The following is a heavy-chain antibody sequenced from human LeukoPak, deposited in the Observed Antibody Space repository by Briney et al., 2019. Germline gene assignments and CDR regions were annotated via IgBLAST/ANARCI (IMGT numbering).Heavy chain of an antibody. CDR1: GYTFTGYG. D-gene: IGHD1-26*01. J-gene: IGHJ4*02. Sequence: ASVKVSCKASGYTFTGYGISWVRQAPGQGLEWVGRISAYNGNTNYAQKLQGRVTMTTDTSTSTAYMELRSLRPDDTAVYYCARDGPSGYVDYWGQGTLVTVSS. V-gene: IGHV1-18*01. CDR3: ARDGPSGYVDY. CDR2: ISAYNGNT.